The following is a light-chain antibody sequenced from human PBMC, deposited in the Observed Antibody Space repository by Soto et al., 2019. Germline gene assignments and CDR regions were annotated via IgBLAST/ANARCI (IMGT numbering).Light chain of an antibody. J-gene: IGKJ2*01. CDR3: QQYNNWLYS. CDR2: GAS. CDR1: QSVSSN. Sequence: EIVMTQSPATLSVSPGERATLSCRASQSVSSNLAWYQQKPGQAPRLLIYGASTRATGIPATFSSSGSGTEFTLTISSLQSEDFAVYYCQQYNNWLYSFGQGTKLEIK. V-gene: IGKV3-15*01.